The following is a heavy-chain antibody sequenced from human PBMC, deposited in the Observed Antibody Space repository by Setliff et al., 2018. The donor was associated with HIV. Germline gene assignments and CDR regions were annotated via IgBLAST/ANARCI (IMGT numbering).Heavy chain of an antibody. V-gene: IGHV1-3*01. CDR3: MRGGRGDFSAY. Sequence: ASVKVSCKASGYTFTSYAMHWVRQAPGQRLEWMGWINAGNGNTKYSQRFQDKVTITTDTSPNTVFVQLSSLRSEDTAVYYCMRGGRGDFSAYWGQGTLVTVSS. J-gene: IGHJ4*02. CDR2: INAGNGNT. D-gene: IGHD1-26*01. CDR1: GYTFTSYA.